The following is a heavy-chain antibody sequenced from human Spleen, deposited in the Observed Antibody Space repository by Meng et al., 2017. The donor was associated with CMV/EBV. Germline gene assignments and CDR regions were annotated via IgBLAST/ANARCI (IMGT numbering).Heavy chain of an antibody. J-gene: IGHJ5*02. V-gene: IGHV1-18*01. D-gene: IGHD1/OR15-1a*01. Sequence: SGYPFISYGISWVRQAPGKGLEWMGWISGYNGRTNYAQSFQGRLTLTTDTSTSTAYMELRNLRSDDTAVYYCARGGGRIKQDCFDPWGQGTLVTVSS. CDR1: GYPFISYG. CDR3: ARGGGRIKQDCFDP. CDR2: ISGYNGRT.